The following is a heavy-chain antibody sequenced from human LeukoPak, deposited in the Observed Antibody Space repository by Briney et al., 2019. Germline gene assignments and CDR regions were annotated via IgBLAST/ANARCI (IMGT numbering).Heavy chain of an antibody. V-gene: IGHV3-23*01. D-gene: IGHD1-1*01. CDR1: GFTFSSYA. CDR2: ISGSGGRT. Sequence: GGSLRLSCAASGFTFSSYAMSWVRQAPGQGLEWVSHISGSGGRTKHADSVKGRFTISRDNSKNTLYLQMNSLRAEDTAVYYCAKLRTAEYYYAMDVWGQGTTVTVSS. J-gene: IGHJ6*02. CDR3: AKLRTAEYYYAMDV.